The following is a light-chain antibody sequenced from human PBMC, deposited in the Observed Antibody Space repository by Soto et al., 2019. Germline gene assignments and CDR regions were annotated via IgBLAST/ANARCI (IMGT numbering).Light chain of an antibody. V-gene: IGLV2-14*02. Sequence: QSGLTQTASVSGSPGQSITMSCTGTRSDVGGYNLVSWYQLHPGRAPKLLIHDDIKRPSGVSDRFSGSKSGNTASLTISGLQAEDEADYYCSSYTDSSNYVFGTGTKVTVL. CDR1: RSDVGGYNL. J-gene: IGLJ1*01. CDR2: DDI. CDR3: SSYTDSSNYV.